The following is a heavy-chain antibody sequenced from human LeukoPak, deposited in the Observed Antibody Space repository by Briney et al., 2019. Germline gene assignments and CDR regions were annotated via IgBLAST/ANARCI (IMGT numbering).Heavy chain of an antibody. CDR2: IRSKTYGGTS. CDR3: SRQIRATTDYFDY. V-gene: IGHV3-49*04. CDR1: GFTFGDYA. D-gene: IGHD5-12*01. Sequence: PGGSLRLSCTASGFTFGDYAMNRVRQAPGKGLEWVGFIRSKTYGGTSVYAASVKGRFTVSRDDSKNTAYLQMNSLKTEDTAVYYCSRQIRATTDYFDYWGQGTLVTVSS. J-gene: IGHJ4*02.